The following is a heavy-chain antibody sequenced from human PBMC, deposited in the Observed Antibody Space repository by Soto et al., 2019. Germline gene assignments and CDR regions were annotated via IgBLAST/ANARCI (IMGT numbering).Heavy chain of an antibody. CDR2: IYYSGST. V-gene: IGHV4-31*03. J-gene: IGHJ5*02. CDR3: ARGLYGDYDPLDR. Sequence: QVQLQESGPGLVKPSQTLSFTCTVSGGSISSGGYYWSWIRQHPGKGLEWIGYIYYSGSTYYNPSLKSRVTISVDRSKNEFSLKLSSVSAAHTAVYFCARGLYGDYDPLDRWGQVFLLTVSS. D-gene: IGHD4-17*01. CDR1: GGSISSGGYY.